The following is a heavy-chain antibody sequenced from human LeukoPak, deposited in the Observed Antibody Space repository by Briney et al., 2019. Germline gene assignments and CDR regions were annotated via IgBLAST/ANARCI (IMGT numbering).Heavy chain of an antibody. CDR1: GGSISSSSYY. CDR3: ARHYDRFGEIY. J-gene: IGHJ4*02. D-gene: IGHD3-10*01. CDR2: IYYSGST. V-gene: IGHV4-39*01. Sequence: ETLSLTCTVSGGSISSSSYYWGWIRQPPGKGLEWIGSIYYSGSTYYNPSLKSRVTISVDTSKNQFSLKLSSVTAADTAVYYCARHYDRFGEIYWGQGTLVTVSS.